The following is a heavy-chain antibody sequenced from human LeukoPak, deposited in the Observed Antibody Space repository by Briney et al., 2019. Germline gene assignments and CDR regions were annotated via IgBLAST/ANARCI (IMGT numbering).Heavy chain of an antibody. D-gene: IGHD4-17*01. Sequence: HSGGSLRLSCVGSDSTFANYAMTWVRLTPGKGLEWVSSIKGSGSYAMYADSVSGRFTTSRDNSRNTIFLQMTSLRAEDTAIYYCGRDPNGDYIGAFEFWGLGTLVSVSS. CDR2: IKGSGSYA. J-gene: IGHJ3*01. V-gene: IGHV3-23*01. CDR1: DSTFANYA. CDR3: GRDPNGDYIGAFEF.